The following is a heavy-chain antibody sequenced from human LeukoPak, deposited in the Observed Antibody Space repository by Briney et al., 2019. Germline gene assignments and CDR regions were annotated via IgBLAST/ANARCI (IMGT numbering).Heavy chain of an antibody. J-gene: IGHJ4*02. CDR1: VFTFSSYW. V-gene: IGHV3-74*01. CDR3: AKDRGAVEIFDY. CDR2: INSDGRRT. Sequence: GGALRLSCAASVFTFSSYWMHCVRQAPGKRLLCVSRINSDGRRTTYADSVKGRFTISRDNAKNTLYLKMNSLRAEATAVYYCAKDRGAVEIFDYWGQGTLVTVSS. D-gene: IGHD6-19*01.